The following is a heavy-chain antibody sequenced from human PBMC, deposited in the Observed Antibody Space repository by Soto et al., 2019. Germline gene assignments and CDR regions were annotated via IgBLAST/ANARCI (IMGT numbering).Heavy chain of an antibody. J-gene: IGHJ4*02. Sequence: HPGGSLRLSCAASGFTFSSYGMHWVRQAPGKGLEWVAVIWYDGSSKFYADSVKGRFTISRDNSKNTLYLQMNSLRAEDTAVYYCARDGGDYDFWNGYYFDYWGQGTLVTVSS. CDR3: ARDGGDYDFWNGYYFDY. CDR1: GFTFSSYG. V-gene: IGHV3-33*01. D-gene: IGHD3-3*01. CDR2: IWYDGSSK.